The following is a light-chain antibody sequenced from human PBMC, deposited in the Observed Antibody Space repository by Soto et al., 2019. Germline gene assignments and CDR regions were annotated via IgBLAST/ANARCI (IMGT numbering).Light chain of an antibody. CDR2: KAS. CDR1: QTISSW. CDR3: QQYNMYPYT. V-gene: IGKV1-5*03. J-gene: IGKJ2*01. Sequence: DIQMTQSPSTLSASVGDRVTITCRASQTISSWLAWYQQKPGKAPRLLVLKASSLEAGVPSRFSGSGFGTEFTLTISSLQPDDFATYYCQQYNMYPYTFGQGTKLEIK.